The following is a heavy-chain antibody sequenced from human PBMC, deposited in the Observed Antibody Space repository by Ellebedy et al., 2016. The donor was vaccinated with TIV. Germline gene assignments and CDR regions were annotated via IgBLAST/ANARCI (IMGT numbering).Heavy chain of an antibody. V-gene: IGHV1-18*01. CDR1: GYTFTSYG. J-gene: IGHJ4*02. CDR2: ISAYNGNT. D-gene: IGHD5-12*01. CDR3: ARYLGAVATIGYFDY. Sequence: AASVKVSCKASGYTFTSYGISWVRQAPGQGLEWMGWISAYNGNTNYAQKLQGRVTMTTDTSTSTAYMELRSLRSDDTAVYYCARYLGAVATIGYFDYWGQGTLVTVSS.